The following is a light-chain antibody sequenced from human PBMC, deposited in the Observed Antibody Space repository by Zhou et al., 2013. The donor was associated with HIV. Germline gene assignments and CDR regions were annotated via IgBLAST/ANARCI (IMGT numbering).Light chain of an antibody. CDR3: QQYGSSPYT. CDR1: QSVSSSY. Sequence: EIVLTQSPGTLSLSPGERVILSCRASQSVSSSYLAWYQQKPGQAPRLLIYGASSRATGIPDRFSGSGSGTDFTLTISRLEPEDFAVYYCQQYGSSPYTFGQGPSWRSN. CDR2: GAS. J-gene: IGKJ2*01. V-gene: IGKV3-20*01.